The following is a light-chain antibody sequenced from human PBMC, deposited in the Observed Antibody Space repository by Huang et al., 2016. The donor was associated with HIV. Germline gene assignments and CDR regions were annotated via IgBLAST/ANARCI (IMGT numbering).Light chain of an antibody. V-gene: IGKV3-15*01. Sequence: EIVMTQSPATLSVSPGERATLSCRASQSVNTNLAWYQHKPGQAPRRLIYGASTRATGITARFSGSGSGTEFTLTISSLQSEDFAVYYCQQYSDWPLFGQGTRLDIK. CDR3: QQYSDWPL. CDR1: QSVNTN. J-gene: IGKJ5*01. CDR2: GAS.